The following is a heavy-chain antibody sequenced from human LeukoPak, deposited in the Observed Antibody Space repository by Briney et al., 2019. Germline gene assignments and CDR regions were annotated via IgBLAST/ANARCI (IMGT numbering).Heavy chain of an antibody. CDR2: TSGSGGST. D-gene: IGHD2-2*01. Sequence: GGSLRLSCAASGLTFSSYAMSWVRQAPGKGLEWVSATSGSGGSTYYADSVKGRFTISRDNSKNTLYLQMNSLRAEDTAVYYCAKDRVVVPAVSDYWGQGTLVTVSS. J-gene: IGHJ4*02. CDR3: AKDRVVVPAVSDY. CDR1: GLTFSSYA. V-gene: IGHV3-23*01.